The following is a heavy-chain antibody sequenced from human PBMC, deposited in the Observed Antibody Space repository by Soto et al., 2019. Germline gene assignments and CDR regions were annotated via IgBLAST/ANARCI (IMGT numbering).Heavy chain of an antibody. CDR1: GGSINSRSHF. CDR3: ARHPRGGYSSGWFDY. V-gene: IGHV4-39*01. D-gene: IGHD6-19*01. Sequence: QLQLQESGPGLVNPSETLSLTCTVSGGSINSRSHFWGWIRQPPGKGLEWIGIIYYSGSTYYNLSLKSRVTISVDTSKNQFSLKLSSVTAADTAVYYCARHPRGGYSSGWFDYWGQGTLVTVSS. J-gene: IGHJ4*02. CDR2: IYYSGST.